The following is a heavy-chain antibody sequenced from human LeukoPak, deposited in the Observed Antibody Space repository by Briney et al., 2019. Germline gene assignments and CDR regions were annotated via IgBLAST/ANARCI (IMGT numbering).Heavy chain of an antibody. Sequence: TGGSLRLSCAVSGFTVSGNYMSWVRQAPGKGLEWVSLIYSGGTTYYADSVKGRFTISRDNVKNLLYLQMNSLRAEDTAVYYCARVQRGIAVALDYWGQGTLATVSS. CDR1: GFTVSGNY. CDR3: ARVQRGIAVALDY. D-gene: IGHD6-19*01. V-gene: IGHV3-53*03. J-gene: IGHJ4*02. CDR2: IYSGGTT.